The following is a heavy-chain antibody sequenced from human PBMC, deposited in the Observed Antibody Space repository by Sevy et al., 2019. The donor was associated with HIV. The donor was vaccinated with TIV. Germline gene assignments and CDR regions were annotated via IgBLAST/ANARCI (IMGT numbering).Heavy chain of an antibody. CDR3: ARDKLQTTGSLGDYYYGLDV. V-gene: IGHV3-33*01. CDR1: GFTFSNYG. D-gene: IGHD3-16*01. J-gene: IGHJ6*02. Sequence: GGSLRLSCAGSGFTFSNYGMHWVRQAPGKGLEWVAIIWYDGSNKYYTESVKGRFTISRDNSKNMLYLQMNGLRAEDTAVYYCARDKLQTTGSLGDYYYGLDVWGQGTRVTVPS. CDR2: IWYDGSNK.